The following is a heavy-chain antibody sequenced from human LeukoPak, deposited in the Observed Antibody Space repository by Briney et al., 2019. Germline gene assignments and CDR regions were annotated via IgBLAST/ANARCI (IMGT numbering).Heavy chain of an antibody. CDR1: GYSISSGYS. J-gene: IGHJ4*02. D-gene: IGHD6-13*01. V-gene: IGHV4-38-2*02. CDR2: IYHSGST. CDR3: ASPSIAAAGTDY. Sequence: SETLSLTCTVSGYSISSGYSWGWIRQPPGKGLEWIGSIYHSGSTYYNPSLKSRVTISVDTSKNQFSLKLSSVTAADTAVYYCASPSIAAAGTDYWGQGTLVTVSS.